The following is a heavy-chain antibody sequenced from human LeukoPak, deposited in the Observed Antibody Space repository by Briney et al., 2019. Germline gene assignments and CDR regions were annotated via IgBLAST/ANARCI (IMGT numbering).Heavy chain of an antibody. D-gene: IGHD1-26*01. V-gene: IGHV4-61*02. CDR3: DVGILRGPDY. CDR2: IYINGGT. Sequence: PSQTLSLTCTVSGDSISSGSYYWSWIRQPAGKGLEWIGRIYINGGTNYNPSLKSRVTISVDTSRNQFSLKLSSVTAADTAVYYCDVGILRGPDYWGQGTLVTVSS. J-gene: IGHJ4*02. CDR1: GDSISSGSYY.